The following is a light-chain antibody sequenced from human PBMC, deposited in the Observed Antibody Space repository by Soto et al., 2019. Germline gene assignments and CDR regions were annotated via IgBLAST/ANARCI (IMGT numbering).Light chain of an antibody. Sequence: EIVLTQSPATLSLSPGERATLSCRASQSVGTNLAWYQQKPGQAPRFLIYDASNRATGIPARFGGGGSGTDFTLTISSLEPEDFAVYYCQHRKTWPLTFGGGTKVDIK. V-gene: IGKV3-11*01. J-gene: IGKJ4*01. CDR1: QSVGTN. CDR3: QHRKTWPLT. CDR2: DAS.